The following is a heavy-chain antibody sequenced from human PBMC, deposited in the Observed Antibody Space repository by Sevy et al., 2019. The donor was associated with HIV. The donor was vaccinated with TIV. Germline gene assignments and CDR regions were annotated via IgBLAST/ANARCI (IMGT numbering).Heavy chain of an antibody. V-gene: IGHV1-2*02. CDR2: INPNRGGT. CDR1: GYTFTGYY. Sequence: ASVKVSCKASGYTFTGYYMHWVRQAPGQGLEWMGWINPNRGGTNYAQKFQGRVTMTRDTSISTAYMELSRLRSDDTAVYYCARGPVGETGTTLGWIWGQGTMVTVSS. CDR3: ARGPVGETGTTLGWI. D-gene: IGHD1-7*01. J-gene: IGHJ3*02.